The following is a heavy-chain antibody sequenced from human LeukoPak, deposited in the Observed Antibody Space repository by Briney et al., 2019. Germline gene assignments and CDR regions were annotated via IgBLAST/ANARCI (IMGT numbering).Heavy chain of an antibody. D-gene: IGHD3-22*01. J-gene: IGHJ4*02. CDR1: GGTFSSYA. Sequence: GASVKVSCKASGGTFSSYAISWVRQAPGQGLEWMGRIIPILGIANYAQKFQGRVTITADKSTSTAYMELSSLRSEDTAVYYCAIPGSGCPFDYWGQGTLVTVSS. CDR3: AIPGSGCPFDY. V-gene: IGHV1-69*04. CDR2: IIPILGIA.